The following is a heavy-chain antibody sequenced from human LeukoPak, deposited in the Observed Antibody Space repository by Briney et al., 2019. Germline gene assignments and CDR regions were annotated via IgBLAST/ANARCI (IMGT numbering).Heavy chain of an antibody. CDR3: ARVFSPYGSGSYSD. CDR1: GYTFTSYG. Sequence: ASVKVSCKASGYTFTSYGISWVRQAPGQGLEWMGWISAYNGNTNYAQKLQGRVTMTTDTSTSTAYMELRSLRSGDTAVYYCARVFSPYGSGSYSDWGQGTLVTVSS. CDR2: ISAYNGNT. D-gene: IGHD3-10*01. V-gene: IGHV1-18*04. J-gene: IGHJ4*02.